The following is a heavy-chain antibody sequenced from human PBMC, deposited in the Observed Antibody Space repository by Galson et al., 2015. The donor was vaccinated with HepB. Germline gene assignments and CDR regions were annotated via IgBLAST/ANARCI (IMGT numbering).Heavy chain of an antibody. Sequence: SLRLPCAASGLTFSNYAMSWVRQAPGKGLEWVSAISGSGASTYYADSVKGRFTISRDNSKNTMYLQMNSLRADDTAVYYCANHPYYYDSTVDYWGQGTLVTVSS. CDR3: ANHPYYYDSTVDY. V-gene: IGHV3-23*01. CDR1: GLTFSNYA. D-gene: IGHD3-22*01. CDR2: ISGSGAST. J-gene: IGHJ4*02.